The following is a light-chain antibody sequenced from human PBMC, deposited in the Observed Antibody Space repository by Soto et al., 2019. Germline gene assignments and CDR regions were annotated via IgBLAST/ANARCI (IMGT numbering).Light chain of an antibody. J-gene: IGKJ2*03. Sequence: DFVMTQSPDSLAVSLGERATINCKSSQSVLHSSNNKNYLAWYQQKPGQPPKLLIYWASTRGSGVPDRFSGSGYGTDFTLTISSLQAEDVAVYYCQQYRLAPYSFGQGTKLDIK. V-gene: IGKV4-1*01. CDR1: QSVLHSSNNKNY. CDR2: WAS. CDR3: QQYRLAPYS.